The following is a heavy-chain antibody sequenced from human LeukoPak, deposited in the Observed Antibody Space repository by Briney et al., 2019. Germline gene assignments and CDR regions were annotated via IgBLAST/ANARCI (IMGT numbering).Heavy chain of an antibody. D-gene: IGHD3-10*01. CDR1: GFTFSGSR. CDR3: ARAGVGVTILDY. Sequence: GGSLRLSCAASGFTFSGSRMTWVRRTPGKGPELVAHTNPDGNEQFYMDPVKGRFSITRDNAANSVYLQMNSLRVEDTALYYCARAGVGVTILDYWGQGTLVTVSS. J-gene: IGHJ4*02. CDR2: TNPDGNEQ. V-gene: IGHV3-7*01.